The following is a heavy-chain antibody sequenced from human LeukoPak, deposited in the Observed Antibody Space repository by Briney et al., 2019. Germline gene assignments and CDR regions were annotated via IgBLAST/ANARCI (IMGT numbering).Heavy chain of an antibody. CDR3: ARGHVDTATILFDY. CDR1: GYTFTGYY. Sequence: ASVKVSCKASGYTFTGYYMHWVRQAPGQGLEWMGWINPNSGGTNYAQKFQGRVTMTRDTSISTAYMELGRLRSDDTAVYYCARGHVDTATILFDYWGQGTLVTVSS. V-gene: IGHV1-2*02. D-gene: IGHD5-18*01. CDR2: INPNSGGT. J-gene: IGHJ4*02.